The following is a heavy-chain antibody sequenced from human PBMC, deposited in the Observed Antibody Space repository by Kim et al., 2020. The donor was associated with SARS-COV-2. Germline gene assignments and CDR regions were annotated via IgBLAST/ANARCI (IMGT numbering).Heavy chain of an antibody. D-gene: IGHD6-13*01. J-gene: IGHJ4*02. V-gene: IGHV1-2*02. CDR2: MHPNSGDT. CDR3: VRAPAAGPFDY. CDR1: GYIFTGYY. Sequence: ASVKVSCKASGYIFTGYYIHWVRQAPGQGLEWMGWMHPNSGDTDYAHKFQGRVTMTRDTSISTAYMELSSLRSDDTAMYYCVRAPAAGPFDYWGQGTLVTVSS.